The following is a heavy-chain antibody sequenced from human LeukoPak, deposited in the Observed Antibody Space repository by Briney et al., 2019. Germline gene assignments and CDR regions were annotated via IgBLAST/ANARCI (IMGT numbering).Heavy chain of an antibody. CDR1: AASITNSY. J-gene: IGHJ4*02. D-gene: IGHD4-23*01. CDR2: IYSSGNT. V-gene: IGHV4-4*09. Sequence: SETLSLTCTVSAASITNSYWNWVRQPPGKGLEWIGYIYSSGNTNYNPSLKSRVTISLDVSKNQFSLKLTSVTAADTAVYYCANSYDGKIVPFDNWGQGALVAVSS. CDR3: ANSYDGKIVPFDN.